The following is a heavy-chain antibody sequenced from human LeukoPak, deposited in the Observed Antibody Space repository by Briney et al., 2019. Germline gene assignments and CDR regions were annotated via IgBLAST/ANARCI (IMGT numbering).Heavy chain of an antibody. D-gene: IGHD2-21*02. J-gene: IGHJ4*02. Sequence: SETLSLTCTVSGYSISSGYYWGWIRQPPGKGLEWIGSIYHSGSTYYNPSLKSRVTISVDTSKNQFSLKLSSVTAADTAVYYCARVGGCGGDCYPYFDYWGQGTLVTVSS. CDR1: GYSISSGYY. CDR3: ARVGGCGGDCYPYFDY. CDR2: IYHSGST. V-gene: IGHV4-38-2*02.